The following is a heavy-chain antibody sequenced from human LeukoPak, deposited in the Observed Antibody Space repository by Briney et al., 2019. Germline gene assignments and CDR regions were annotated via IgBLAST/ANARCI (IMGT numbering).Heavy chain of an antibody. CDR2: IYYSGST. CDR3: ARVSSARNGFDY. Sequence: SETLSLTCTVSGGSLSSGGYYWGWIRKHPGMGLEWIGSIYYSGSTYYTPSLKSRVNISVDTSKSQFALNLASVTAADTAVYYCARVSSARNGFDYWGQGTLVTVSS. J-gene: IGHJ4*02. D-gene: IGHD1-14*01. CDR1: GGSLSSGGYY. V-gene: IGHV4-31*03.